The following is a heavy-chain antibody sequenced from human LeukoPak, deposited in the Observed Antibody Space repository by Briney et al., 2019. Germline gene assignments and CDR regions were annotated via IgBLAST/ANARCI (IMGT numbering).Heavy chain of an antibody. D-gene: IGHD5-12*01. CDR3: ARHSRSGSGGYENAFDI. Sequence: SETLSRTCTVSGGSISSSSYYWDWIRQSPGKGLEWIGNIYSGGSTYYTPSLKSRVTISVDTSKNQFSLKLSSVTAADTAIYFCARHSRSGSGGYENAFDIWGQGTMVTVSS. CDR1: GGSISSSSYY. CDR2: IYSGGST. J-gene: IGHJ3*02. V-gene: IGHV4-39*01.